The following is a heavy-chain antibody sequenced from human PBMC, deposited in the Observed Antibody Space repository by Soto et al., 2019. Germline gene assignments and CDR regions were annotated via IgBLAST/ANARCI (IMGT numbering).Heavy chain of an antibody. D-gene: IGHD6-19*01. Sequence: EVQLVESGEGLVQPGGSLRLSCAASGFTFSNYAMHWVRQAPGKGLEYVSAIDSNGGTTYSADSVKGRFTVSRDNSKNTLYLEMGSLREEDMAVYYCARVGVAGTYDYWGQGTLVTVSS. CDR2: IDSNGGTT. CDR1: GFTFSNYA. V-gene: IGHV3-64*02. J-gene: IGHJ4*02. CDR3: ARVGVAGTYDY.